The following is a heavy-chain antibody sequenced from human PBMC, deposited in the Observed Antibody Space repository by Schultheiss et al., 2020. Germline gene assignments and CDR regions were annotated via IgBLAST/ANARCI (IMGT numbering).Heavy chain of an antibody. CDR2: ISFDGSNK. Sequence: GGSLRLSCAASGFTFSSYSMNWVRQGPGKGLVWVAVISFDGSNKYYADSVKGRFTISRDNSKNTLYLQMNSLRGEDTALYYCSKDVGEMVGATSHWGQGTLVTVSS. D-gene: IGHD1-26*01. J-gene: IGHJ4*02. CDR3: SKDVGEMVGATSH. CDR1: GFTFSSYS. V-gene: IGHV3-30*18.